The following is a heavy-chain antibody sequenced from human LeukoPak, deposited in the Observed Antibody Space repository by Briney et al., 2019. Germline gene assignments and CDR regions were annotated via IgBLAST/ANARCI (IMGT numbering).Heavy chain of an antibody. D-gene: IGHD3-22*01. CDR1: GGSISSSSYY. J-gene: IGHJ4*02. V-gene: IGHV4-39*07. Sequence: PSETLSLTCTVSGGSISSSSYYWGWIRQPPGKGLEWIGSIYYSGSTYYNPSLMSRVTISVDTSKNQFSLKLSSVTAADTAVYYCARDSATGYYDSSGYWDYWGQGTLVTVSS. CDR3: ARDSATGYYDSSGYWDY. CDR2: IYYSGST.